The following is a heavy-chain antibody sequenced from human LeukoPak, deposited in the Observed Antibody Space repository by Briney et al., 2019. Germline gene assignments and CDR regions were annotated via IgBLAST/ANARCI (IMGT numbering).Heavy chain of an antibody. CDR1: GLRVSSNH. Sequence: GGSLRLSCAASGLRVSSNHMNWVRQAPGKGLEWVSGMYSGGNTYYADSVKGRFTISRDNSKNILYLQMNSLRAEDTAVYYCAGEVGGSDPWGQGTLVTVSS. J-gene: IGHJ5*02. V-gene: IGHV3-66*01. CDR3: AGEVGGSDP. D-gene: IGHD3-16*01. CDR2: MYSGGNT.